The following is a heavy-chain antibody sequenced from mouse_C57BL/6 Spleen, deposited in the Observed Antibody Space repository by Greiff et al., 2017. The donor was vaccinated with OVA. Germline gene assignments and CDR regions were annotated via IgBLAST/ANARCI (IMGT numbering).Heavy chain of an antibody. CDR2: ISSGSSTI. CDR1: GFTFSDYG. D-gene: IGHD3-3*01. CDR3: ARSEGFGYFDV. Sequence: EVKLMESGGGLVKPGGSLKLSCAASGFTFSDYGMHWVRQAPEKGLEWVAYISSGSSTIYYADTVKGRFTISRDNAKNTLFLQMTSLRSEDTAMYYCARSEGFGYFDVWGTGTTVTVSS. J-gene: IGHJ1*03. V-gene: IGHV5-17*01.